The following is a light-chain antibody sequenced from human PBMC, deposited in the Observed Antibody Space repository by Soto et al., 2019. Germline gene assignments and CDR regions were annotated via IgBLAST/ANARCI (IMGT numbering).Light chain of an antibody. CDR1: QGVSSSD. CDR3: QQHGSSPYT. CDR2: STS. J-gene: IGKJ2*01. Sequence: VLTQSPGTLALSPGKRATLSCRASQGVSSSDLAWYQQKPGQAPRRLIYSTSNRAPGIPDRFSGSGSGTDFTLSISRLETEDFAVYYCQQHGSSPYTFGQGTKLQIK. V-gene: IGKV3-20*01.